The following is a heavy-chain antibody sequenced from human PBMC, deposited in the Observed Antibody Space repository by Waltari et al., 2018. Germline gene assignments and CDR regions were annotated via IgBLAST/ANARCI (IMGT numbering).Heavy chain of an antibody. V-gene: IGHV1-69*19. D-gene: IGHD5-12*01. J-gene: IGHJ3*01. Sequence: QVQLVQSGAEVKKSGSSVTVSCMASGGTCSSYSISWGRQAPGQGLEWMGGIIPIFGTANYAQKFQGRVTISADESANTVYMQLSSLRFEDTAVYYCARNLRGRDGYNSYAFDLWGHGTLVSVSS. CDR1: GGTCSSYS. CDR2: IIPIFGTA. CDR3: ARNLRGRDGYNSYAFDL.